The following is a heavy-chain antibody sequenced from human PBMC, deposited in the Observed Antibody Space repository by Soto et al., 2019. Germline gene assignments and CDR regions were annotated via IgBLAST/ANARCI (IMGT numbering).Heavy chain of an antibody. CDR2: ISPFNGNI. V-gene: IGHV1-18*01. Sequence: ASVKVSCKASGYTFRNYGISWVRQAPGQGLEWMGWISPFNGNIKFGQKFQGRVTMTTDTSTSIAYMGLTSLTSDDTAVYYCAKEEDSQALDFWGQGTLVTVSS. CDR1: GYTFRNYG. J-gene: IGHJ4*02. CDR3: AKEEDSQALDF.